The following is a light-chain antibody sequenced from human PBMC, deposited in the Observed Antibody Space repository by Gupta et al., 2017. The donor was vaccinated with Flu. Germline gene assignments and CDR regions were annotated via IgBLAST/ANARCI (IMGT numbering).Light chain of an antibody. CDR3: QQYGSSPGT. V-gene: IGKV3-20*01. Sequence: DIELTQSPGTLSLSPGERATLSCRASQSVSSSYLAWYQQKPGQAPRLLIYGASSRATGIPDRFSGSGSGTDFTLTISRLEPEDFAVYYCQQYGSSPGTFGQGTKVEIK. J-gene: IGKJ1*01. CDR1: QSVSSSY. CDR2: GAS.